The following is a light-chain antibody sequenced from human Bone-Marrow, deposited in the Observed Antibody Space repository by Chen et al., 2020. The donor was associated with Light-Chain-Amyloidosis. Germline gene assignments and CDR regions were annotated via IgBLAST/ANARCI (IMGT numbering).Light chain of an antibody. CDR2: AVS. J-gene: IGLJ1*01. CDR3: SSFTSSSSYV. Sequence: SALTQPASVSGSPRQSITLPCTGTSGDVGTYNSVSWYHQHPGKAPKVMIYAVSNRPSGVSNRFSGSKSGNTASLTISGLQAEDEADYYCSSFTSSSSYVFGPGTKVTVL. CDR1: SGDVGTYNS. V-gene: IGLV2-14*01.